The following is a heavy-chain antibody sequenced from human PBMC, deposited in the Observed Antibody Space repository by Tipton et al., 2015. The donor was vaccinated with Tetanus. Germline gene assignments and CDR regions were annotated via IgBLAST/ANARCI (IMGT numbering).Heavy chain of an antibody. J-gene: IGHJ4*02. CDR3: TTGYDFWSGIPPY. D-gene: IGHD3-3*01. V-gene: IGHV3-33*03. CDR2: ICYDGTTT. CDR1: GFSFSTYN. Sequence: SLRLSCAASGFSFSTYNFHWVRQAPGKGLEWVAFICYDGTTTHYADSVKGRFTISRDNSKKNLYLQMNSLRAEDTAVYYCTTGYDFWSGIPPYWGQGTLVTVSS.